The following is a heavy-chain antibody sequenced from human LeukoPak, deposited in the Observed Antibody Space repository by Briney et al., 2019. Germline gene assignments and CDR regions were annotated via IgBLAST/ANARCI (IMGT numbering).Heavy chain of an antibody. Sequence: ASVKVSCKASGYTFTGYYMHWVRQAPGQGLEWMGWINPNSGGTNYAQKFQGRVTMTRDTSISPAYMELSRLRSDDTAVYYCARVRVKEAYDLNYWGQGTLVTASS. D-gene: IGHD3-3*01. J-gene: IGHJ4*02. CDR2: INPNSGGT. CDR3: ARVRVKEAYDLNY. CDR1: GYTFTGYY. V-gene: IGHV1-2*02.